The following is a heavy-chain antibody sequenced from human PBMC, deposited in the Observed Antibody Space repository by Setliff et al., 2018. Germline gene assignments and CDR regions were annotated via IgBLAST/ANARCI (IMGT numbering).Heavy chain of an antibody. Sequence: SETLSLTCTVSGGSIGTSYWGWIRQPPGKGLEWIGHIYYTGSTSYSPSLKSRVTISLDTSRKEFSLSLSSVTAADTAVYYCARATYSTGWYGGGGAYYYMDVWGKGTTVTSP. J-gene: IGHJ6*03. CDR2: IYYTGST. V-gene: IGHV4-59*08. CDR3: ARATYSTGWYGGGGAYYYMDV. D-gene: IGHD6-19*01. CDR1: GGSIGTSY.